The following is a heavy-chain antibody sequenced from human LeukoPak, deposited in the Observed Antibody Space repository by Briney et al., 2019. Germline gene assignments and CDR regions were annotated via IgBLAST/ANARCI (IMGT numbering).Heavy chain of an antibody. V-gene: IGHV3-23*01. D-gene: IGHD3-22*01. CDR2: ISGSGGST. Sequence: GGSLRLSCAASGFTFSGYAMSWVRQAPGKGLEWVSAISGSGGSTYYADSVKGRFTISRDNSKNTLYLQMNSLRAEDTAVYYCAKDPHYYYDSSGYYFEDYWGQGTLVTVSS. CDR3: AKDPHYYYDSSGYYFEDY. J-gene: IGHJ4*02. CDR1: GFTFSGYA.